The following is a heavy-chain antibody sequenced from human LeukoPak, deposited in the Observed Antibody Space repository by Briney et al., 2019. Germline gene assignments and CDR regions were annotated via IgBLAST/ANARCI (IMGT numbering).Heavy chain of an antibody. J-gene: IGHJ4*02. D-gene: IGHD3-10*01. CDR2: IKQDASAK. V-gene: IGHV3-7*03. CDR3: VREFGY. CDR1: GFTLSTSW. Sequence: GGSLRLSCVASGFTLSTSWMNWVRQAPGKGLEWVAGIKQDASAKYYVDSVKGRFTVSRDNAENSLYLQMNSLRAEDTAVYYCVREFGYWGQGTLVTVSS.